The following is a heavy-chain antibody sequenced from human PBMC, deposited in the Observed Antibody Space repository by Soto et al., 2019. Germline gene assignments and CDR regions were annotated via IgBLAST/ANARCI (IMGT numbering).Heavy chain of an antibody. J-gene: IGHJ6*02. D-gene: IGHD3-3*01. Sequence: GASVKVSCKASGYTFTSYGISWVRQAPGQGLEWMGWISAYNGNTNYAQKLQGRVTMTTDTSTSTAYMELRSLRSDDTAVYYCARERRGSNDFWSGYYGYYYYGMAVWGQGTTVTVSS. V-gene: IGHV1-18*04. CDR2: ISAYNGNT. CDR3: ARERRGSNDFWSGYYGYYYYGMAV. CDR1: GYTFTSYG.